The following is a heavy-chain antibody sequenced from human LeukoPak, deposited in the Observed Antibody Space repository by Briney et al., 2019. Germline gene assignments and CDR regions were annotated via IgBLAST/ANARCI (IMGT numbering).Heavy chain of an antibody. Sequence: SETLSLTCTVPGESIKSFYWSWIRQPAGKGLEWIGRIYTSGSTNYSPSPKSRVTMSVDTSKNQFSLKLSSVTAADTAVYYCARGVVAAVGSFDYWGQGTQVTVSS. V-gene: IGHV4-4*07. D-gene: IGHD2-2*01. CDR3: ARGVVAAVGSFDY. J-gene: IGHJ4*02. CDR1: GESIKSFY. CDR2: IYTSGST.